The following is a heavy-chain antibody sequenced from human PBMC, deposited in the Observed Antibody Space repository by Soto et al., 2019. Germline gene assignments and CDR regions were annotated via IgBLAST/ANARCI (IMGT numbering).Heavy chain of an antibody. J-gene: IGHJ6*02. CDR1: GGTFSSYT. CDR3: AADPRLYSSSWYYYYYGMDV. Sequence: SVKVSCKASGGTFSSYTISWVRQARGQRLEWIGWIVVGSGNTNYAQKFQERVTITRDMSTSTAYMELSSLRSEDTAVYYCAADPRLYSSSWYYYYYGMDVWGQGTTVTVSS. CDR2: IVVGSGNT. D-gene: IGHD6-13*01. V-gene: IGHV1-58*02.